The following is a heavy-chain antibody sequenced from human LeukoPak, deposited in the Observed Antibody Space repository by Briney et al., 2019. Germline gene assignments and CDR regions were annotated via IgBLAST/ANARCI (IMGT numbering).Heavy chain of an antibody. Sequence: GGSLRLSCAASGFTFSSYWMSWVRQAPGKGLEWVANIKQDGREKYYVDSVKGRFTISRDNAKNSLYLQMNSLRAEDTAVYYCSTTIAARLADYWGQGTLVTVSS. CDR2: IKQDGREK. J-gene: IGHJ4*02. CDR1: GFTFSSYW. CDR3: STTIAARLADY. D-gene: IGHD6-6*01. V-gene: IGHV3-7*01.